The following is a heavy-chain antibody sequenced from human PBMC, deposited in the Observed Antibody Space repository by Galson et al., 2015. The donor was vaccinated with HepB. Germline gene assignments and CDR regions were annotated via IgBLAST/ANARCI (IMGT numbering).Heavy chain of an antibody. V-gene: IGHV1-3*01. J-gene: IGHJ4*02. CDR1: GYTFTSYA. CDR2: INAGNGNT. CDR3: ARDVELRAAAGTLVLCY. Sequence: SVKVSCKASGYTFTSYAMHWVRQAPGQRLEWMGWINAGNGNTKYSQKFQGRVTITRDTSASTAYMELSSLRSEDTAVYYCARDVELRAAAGTLVLCYWGQGTLVTVSS. D-gene: IGHD6-13*01.